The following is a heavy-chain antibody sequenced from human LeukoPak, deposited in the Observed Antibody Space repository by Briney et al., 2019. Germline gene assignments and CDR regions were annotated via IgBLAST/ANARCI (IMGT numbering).Heavy chain of an antibody. Sequence: SETLSLTCAVYGGSFSGYYWSWIRQPPGKGLEWIGEITNYNPSLKSRVTISVDTSKNQFSLKLSSVTAADTAVYYCARDDGDYVLDYWGQGTLVTVSS. D-gene: IGHD4-17*01. CDR2: IT. J-gene: IGHJ4*02. V-gene: IGHV4-34*01. CDR1: GGSFSGYY. CDR3: ARDDGDYVLDY.